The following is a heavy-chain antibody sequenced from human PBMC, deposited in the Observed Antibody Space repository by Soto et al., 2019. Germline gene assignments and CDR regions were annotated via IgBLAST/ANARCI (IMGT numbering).Heavy chain of an antibody. V-gene: IGHV1-18*01. D-gene: IGHD5-18*01. J-gene: IGHJ6*02. CDR2: INGDDGKT. CDR3: ARCIQGDYYYGMDV. CDR1: GYTFYSHS. Sequence: QAQLVQSGAEGKKPGASGKVSCKASGYTFYSHSISWVRQAPGQGLEWMGRINGDDGKTQYAQKFRGRVTMTTDTPTTTVYMELTNLRSDDTAVYYCARCIQGDYYYGMDVWGQGTTVTVSS.